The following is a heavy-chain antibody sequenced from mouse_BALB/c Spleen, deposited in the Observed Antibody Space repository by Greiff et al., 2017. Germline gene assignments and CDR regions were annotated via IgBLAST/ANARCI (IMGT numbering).Heavy chain of an antibody. CDR3: ARDGYSWFAY. CDR1: GFSLTSYG. D-gene: IGHD2-3*01. CDR2: IWAGGST. Sequence: VKLQESGPGLVAPSQSLSITCTVSGFSLTSYGVHWVRQPPGKGLEWLGVIWAGGSTNYNSALMSRLSISKENSKSQVFLKLNSLQTDDTAMYYCARDGYSWFAYWGQGTLVTVSA. V-gene: IGHV2-9*02. J-gene: IGHJ3*01.